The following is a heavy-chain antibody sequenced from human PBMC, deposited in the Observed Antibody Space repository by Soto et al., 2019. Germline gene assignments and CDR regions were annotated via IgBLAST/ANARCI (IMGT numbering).Heavy chain of an antibody. Sequence: SETLSLTCAVSGGSINSSKWWTWVRQVPGKGLEWIGKIDHNGITNYNPSVKSRVTISQDNSKSQLALQLTSVTAADTAVYYCARMNREYYYYGMDVWGQGTTVTVSS. V-gene: IGHV4-4*02. CDR2: IDHNGIT. CDR1: GGSINSSKW. J-gene: IGHJ6*02. CDR3: ARMNREYYYYGMDV.